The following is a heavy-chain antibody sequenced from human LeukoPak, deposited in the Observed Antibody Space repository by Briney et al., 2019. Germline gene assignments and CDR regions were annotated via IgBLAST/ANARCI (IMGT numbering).Heavy chain of an antibody. V-gene: IGHV4-61*02. CDR2: IYTSGST. CDR1: GGSISSGSYY. J-gene: IGHJ3*02. Sequence: SQTLSLTCTVSGGSISSGSYYWSWIRQPAGKGLEWIGRIYTSGSTNYNPSLKSRVTISVDTSKNQFSLKLSSVTAADTAVYYCARERFLEWFYDALDIWGQGTMVTVSS. CDR3: ARERFLEWFYDALDI. D-gene: IGHD3-3*01.